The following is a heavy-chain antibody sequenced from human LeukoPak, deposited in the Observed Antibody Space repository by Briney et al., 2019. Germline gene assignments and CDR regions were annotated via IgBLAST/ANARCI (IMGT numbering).Heavy chain of an antibody. J-gene: IGHJ6*03. CDR3: ARVSTYYYYMDV. CDR1: GGTFSSYT. Sequence: SVKVPCKASGGTFSSYTISWVRQAPGQGLEWMGRIIPILGIANYAQKFQGRVTITADKSTSTAYMELSSLRSEDTAVYYCARVSTYYYYMDVWGKGTTVTVSS. CDR2: IIPILGIA. V-gene: IGHV1-69*02. D-gene: IGHD1-1*01.